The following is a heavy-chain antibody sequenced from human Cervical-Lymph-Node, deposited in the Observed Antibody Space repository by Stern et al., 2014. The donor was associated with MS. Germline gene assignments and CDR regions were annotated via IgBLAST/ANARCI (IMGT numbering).Heavy chain of an antibody. Sequence: EVQLVESGGGLIQAGRSLRLSCVASGFIFENHALHWVRQAPGKGPEWVSGISRNSGNIGYADSVKGRFTISRDNAKKSLSLQMNSLRPEDTALYYCAKDLRKDYYDSSGYGWYFDLWGRGTPVIVSS. CDR1: GFIFENHA. J-gene: IGHJ2*01. D-gene: IGHD3-22*01. V-gene: IGHV3-9*01. CDR2: ISRNSGNI. CDR3: AKDLRKDYYDSSGYGWYFDL.